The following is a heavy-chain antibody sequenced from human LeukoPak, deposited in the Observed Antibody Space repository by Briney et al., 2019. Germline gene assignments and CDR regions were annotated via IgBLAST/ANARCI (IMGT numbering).Heavy chain of an antibody. CDR1: EFSVGSNY. J-gene: IGHJ4*02. V-gene: IGHV3-66*01. CDR2: IYSGGST. D-gene: IGHD1-26*01. Sequence: GGSLRLSCAASEFSVGSNYMTWVRQAPGKGLEWVSLIYSGGSTYYADSVKGRFTISRDNSKNTLYLQMNSLTIADTAVYYCARASGSYSNYDYWGQGTLVTVSS. CDR3: ARASGSYSNYDY.